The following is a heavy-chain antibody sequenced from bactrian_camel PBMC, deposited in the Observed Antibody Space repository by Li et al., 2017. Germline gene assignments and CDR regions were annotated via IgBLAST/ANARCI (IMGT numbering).Heavy chain of an antibody. CDR2: IDDDGST. V-gene: IGHV3S1*01. CDR3: AARVGIWATCAATGD. D-gene: IGHD7*01. CDR1: GYTYNRFS. J-gene: IGHJ4*01. Sequence: HVQLVESGGGSVQAGGSLRLSCAASGYTYNRFSGAWFRQAPGKRREGLATIDDDGSTVYVDFVKGRFTISKDNAKNTLYLQMNSLKPEDTATYYCAARVGIWATCAATGDWGQGTQVTVS.